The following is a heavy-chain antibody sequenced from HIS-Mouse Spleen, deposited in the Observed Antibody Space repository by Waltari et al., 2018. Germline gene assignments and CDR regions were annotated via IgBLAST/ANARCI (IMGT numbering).Heavy chain of an antibody. Sequence: QVQTQQSGPGLVKTSQTLSLTCPISGASVSSNSAAWTWSWPSPSRGLEWLGRTYYRSKWYNDYAVSVKSRITINPDTSKNQFSLQLNSVTPEDTAVYYCARDRIAARGFDYWGQGTLVTVSS. CDR1: GASVSSNSAA. V-gene: IGHV6-1*01. CDR3: ARDRIAARGFDY. CDR2: TYYRSKWYN. J-gene: IGHJ4*02. D-gene: IGHD6-6*01.